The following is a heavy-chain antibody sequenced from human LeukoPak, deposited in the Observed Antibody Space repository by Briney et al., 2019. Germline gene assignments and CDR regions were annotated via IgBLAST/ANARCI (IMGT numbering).Heavy chain of an antibody. V-gene: IGHV1-46*01. CDR2: INPSGGST. D-gene: IGHD6-13*01. CDR1: GYTFTSYY. CDR3: ARGTPTLAAAAGYWYFDL. J-gene: IGHJ2*01. Sequence: ASVKVSCKASGYTFTSYYMHWVRQAPGQGLEWMGIINPSGGSTSYAQKFQGRVTMTRDTSTSTVYMELSSLRSEDTAVYYCARGTPTLAAAAGYWYFDLWGRGTLVTVSS.